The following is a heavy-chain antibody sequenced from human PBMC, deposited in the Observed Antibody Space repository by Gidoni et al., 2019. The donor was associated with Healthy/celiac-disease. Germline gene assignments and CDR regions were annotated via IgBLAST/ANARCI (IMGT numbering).Heavy chain of an antibody. V-gene: IGHV4-4*02. CDR2: IYHSGST. CDR3: ARGLEGYCSSTSCYAMEYYFDY. CDR1: GGSISSSNW. D-gene: IGHD2-2*01. Sequence: QVQLQESGPGLVKPSGTLSLTCAVSGGSISSSNWWSWVRQPPGQGLEWIGEIYHSGSTNYNPSLKSRVTISVDKSKNQFSLKLSSVTAADTAVYYCARGLEGYCSSTSCYAMEYYFDYWGQGTLVTVSS. J-gene: IGHJ4*02.